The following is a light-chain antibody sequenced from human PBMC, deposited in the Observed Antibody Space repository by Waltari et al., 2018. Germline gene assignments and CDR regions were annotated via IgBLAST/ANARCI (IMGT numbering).Light chain of an antibody. CDR1: SNDVGGYNY. V-gene: IGLV2-11*01. CDR2: DIN. J-gene: IGLJ3*02. Sequence: QSALTQPRSVSGSPGQSVTISCTGTSNDVGGYNYVSWYQQHPDKAPKLIIYDINKRPPGVPDRFSGSNSGNTASLTISGLQAEDEADYYCCSYVGSNTYWVFGGGTKLTVL. CDR3: CSYVGSNTYWV.